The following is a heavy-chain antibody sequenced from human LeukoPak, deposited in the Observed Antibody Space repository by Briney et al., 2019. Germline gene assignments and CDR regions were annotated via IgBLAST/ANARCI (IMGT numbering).Heavy chain of an antibody. CDR3: ARGGYSYGQEGAFDI. J-gene: IGHJ3*02. CDR1: GGSISSSSYY. CDR2: IYYSGST. D-gene: IGHD5-18*01. V-gene: IGHV4-39*01. Sequence: PSETLSLTCTVSGGSISSSSYYWGWIRQPPGKGLEWIGSIYYSGSTYYNPSLKSRVTISVDTSKNQFSLKLSSVTAADTAVYYCARGGYSYGQEGAFDIWGQGTMVTVSS.